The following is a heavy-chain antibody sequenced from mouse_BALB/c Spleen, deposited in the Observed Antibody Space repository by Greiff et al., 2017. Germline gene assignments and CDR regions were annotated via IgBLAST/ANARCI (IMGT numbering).Heavy chain of an antibody. CDR3: ARWLLPRYAMDY. CDR1: GFTFSSYA. Sequence: EVHLVESGGGLVKPGGSLKLSCAASGFTFSSYAMSWVRQTPEKRLEWVASISSGGSTYYPDSVKGRFTISRDNARNILYLQMSSLRSEDTAMYYCARWLLPRYAMDYWGQGTSVTVSS. D-gene: IGHD2-3*01. CDR2: ISSGGST. V-gene: IGHV5-6-5*01. J-gene: IGHJ4*01.